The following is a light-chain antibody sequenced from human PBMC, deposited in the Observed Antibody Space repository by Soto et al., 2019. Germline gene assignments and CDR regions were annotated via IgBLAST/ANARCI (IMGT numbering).Light chain of an antibody. CDR1: SSDVGGYTY. Sequence: QSALTQPRSVSGSPGHSVAISCTGTSSDVGGYTYVAWYRQYPGKAPKLMLYDVSKRPSGVPDRFSGSKSGNTASLTISGLQAEDEADYYCCSYAGRYIVVFGGGTKLPS. V-gene: IGLV2-11*01. J-gene: IGLJ2*01. CDR3: CSYAGRYIVV. CDR2: DVS.